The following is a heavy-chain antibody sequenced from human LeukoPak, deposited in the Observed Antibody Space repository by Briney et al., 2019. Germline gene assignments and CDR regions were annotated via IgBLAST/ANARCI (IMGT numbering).Heavy chain of an antibody. J-gene: IGHJ3*02. CDR3: ARESYCSGGSCYSGRAFDI. Sequence: LSGRSLRLSCAASGFTFSSYWMHWVRQAPGKGLVWVSRISTDGSRTTYADSVKGRFTISRDNAKNTLYLQMNSLRAEDTAVYYCARESYCSGGSCYSGRAFDIWGQGTMVTVSS. CDR1: GFTFSSYW. D-gene: IGHD2-15*01. CDR2: ISTDGSRT. V-gene: IGHV3-74*01.